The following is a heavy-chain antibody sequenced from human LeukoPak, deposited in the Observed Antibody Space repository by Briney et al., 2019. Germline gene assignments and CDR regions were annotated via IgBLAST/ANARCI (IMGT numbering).Heavy chain of an antibody. D-gene: IGHD1-1*01. CDR1: GFTFSNYA. CDR3: AKDRRRNVVGVAGPDY. V-gene: IGHV3-23*01. J-gene: IGHJ4*02. CDR2: ITGRGDNI. Sequence: GGSLRLSCAASGFTFSNYAMNWVRQATGKGLEGVAGITGRGDNIYYADSVKGRFNISRDNSKDTLYVQMKRLRAEDTAIYYCAKDRRRNVVGVAGPDYWGQGTLVTVSS.